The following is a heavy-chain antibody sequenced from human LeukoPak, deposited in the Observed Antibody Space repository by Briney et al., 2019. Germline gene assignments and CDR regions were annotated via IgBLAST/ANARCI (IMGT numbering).Heavy chain of an antibody. CDR3: VRGPSCSSMTCPYGFDP. D-gene: IGHD2-2*01. J-gene: IGHJ5*02. CDR1: GYTFSNYD. V-gene: IGHV1-8*01. CDR2: MNPSSGNT. Sequence: ASVKVSCKASGYTFSNYDINWVRQATGQGLEWMGWMNPSSGNTGYAQKFQDRVTMTRSTTINTAYMQLSSLTSEDTAVYYCVRGPSCSSMTCPYGFDPWGQGTVVTVSS.